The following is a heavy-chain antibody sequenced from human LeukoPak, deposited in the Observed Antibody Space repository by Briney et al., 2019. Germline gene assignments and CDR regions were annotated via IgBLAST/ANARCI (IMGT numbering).Heavy chain of an antibody. CDR3: ARDPNYGSGSYYPFDY. J-gene: IGHJ4*02. V-gene: IGHV4-39*07. D-gene: IGHD3-10*01. CDR1: GGSISISSYY. CDR2: IYYSGST. Sequence: PPETLSLTCTVSGGSISISSYYWGWIRQPPGKGLEWIGSIYYSGSTYYNPSLKSRVTISVDTSKNQFSLKLSSVTAADTAMYYCARDPNYGSGSYYPFDYWGQGTLVTVSS.